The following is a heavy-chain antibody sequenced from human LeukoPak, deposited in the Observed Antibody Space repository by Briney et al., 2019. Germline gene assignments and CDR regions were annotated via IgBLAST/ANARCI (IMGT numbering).Heavy chain of an antibody. D-gene: IGHD3-16*01. Sequence: ASVKVSCKASGYTFTSYAISWVRQAPGQGLEWMGGIIPIFGTANYAQKFQGRVTITADESTSTAYMELSSLRSEDTAVYYCARGARGEVSFDYWGQGTLVTVSS. CDR1: GYTFTSYA. V-gene: IGHV1-69*13. CDR3: ARGARGEVSFDY. J-gene: IGHJ4*02. CDR2: IIPIFGTA.